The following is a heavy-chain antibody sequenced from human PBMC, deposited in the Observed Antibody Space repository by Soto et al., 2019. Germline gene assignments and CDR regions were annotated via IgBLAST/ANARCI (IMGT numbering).Heavy chain of an antibody. CDR2: IHYIGST. D-gene: IGHD1-7*01. Sequence: QLQLQESGPGLVKPSETLSLTCAVSGASISSDTYYWDWILQPPGNGLEWIGSIHYIGSTYYNPSLKSRVTISMDTSKNHISLELSSVSAADTALYYCARRYHPPPYNWNYYDIWGQGTMVTVSA. CDR3: ARRYHPPPYNWNYYDI. J-gene: IGHJ3*02. CDR1: GASISSDTYY. V-gene: IGHV4-39*02.